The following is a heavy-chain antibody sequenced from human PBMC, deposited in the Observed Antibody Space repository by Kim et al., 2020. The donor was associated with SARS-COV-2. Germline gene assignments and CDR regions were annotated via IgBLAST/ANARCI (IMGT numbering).Heavy chain of an antibody. CDR3: ARGFWIAAAGTERYYSGMDV. J-gene: IGHJ6*02. CDR2: IIPIFGTA. Sequence: SVKVSCKASGGTFSSYAISWVRQAPGQGLEWMGGIIPIFGTANYAQKFQGRVTITADESTTTAYMGLSSLTSEDTAVYYCARGFWIAAAGTERYYSGMDVWGQGTTVIVSS. V-gene: IGHV1-69*13. D-gene: IGHD6-13*01. CDR1: GGTFSSYA.